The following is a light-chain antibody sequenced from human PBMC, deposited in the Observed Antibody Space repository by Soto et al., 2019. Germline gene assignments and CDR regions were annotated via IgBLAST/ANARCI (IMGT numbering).Light chain of an antibody. CDR2: GAS. J-gene: IGKJ2*01. CDR3: QQYNNWPPYT. CDR1: QSVSSN. V-gene: IGKV3-15*01. Sequence: EIVMTQSPATLSVSPGERATLSCRASQSVSSNLAWYQQNPGQAPRLLIYGASTRATGIPARFSGSGSGTEFTLTISSLQSEDFAVYYCQQYNNWPPYTLGQGTKLEIK.